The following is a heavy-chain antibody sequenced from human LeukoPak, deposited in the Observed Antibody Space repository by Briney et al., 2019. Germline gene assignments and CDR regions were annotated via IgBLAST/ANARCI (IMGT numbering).Heavy chain of an antibody. CDR3: ARHLNPGRRLLWFGDYYYYYSMDV. V-gene: IGHV4-39*01. CDR1: GGSISSSSYY. Sequence: PSQTLSLTCTVSGGSISSSSYYWGWIRQPPGKGLEWIGSIYYSGSTYHNPSLKSRVTISVDTSKNQFSLKLSSVTAADTAVYYCARHLNPGRRLLWFGDYYYYYSMDVWGQGTTVTVSS. J-gene: IGHJ6*02. CDR2: IYYSGST. D-gene: IGHD3-10*01.